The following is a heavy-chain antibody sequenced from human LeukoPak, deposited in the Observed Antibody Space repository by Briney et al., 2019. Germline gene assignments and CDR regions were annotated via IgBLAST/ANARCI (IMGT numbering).Heavy chain of an antibody. CDR1: GFTVSSNY. J-gene: IGHJ4*02. V-gene: IGHV3-66*01. CDR2: IYSGGSA. CDR3: TVRVFDY. Sequence: GGSLRLSCAASGFTVSSNYMSWVRQAPGKGLEWVSVIYSGGSAYYADSVKGRFTISRDNSKNTLYLQMNSLRAEDTAVYYCTVRVFDYWGQGTLVTVSS.